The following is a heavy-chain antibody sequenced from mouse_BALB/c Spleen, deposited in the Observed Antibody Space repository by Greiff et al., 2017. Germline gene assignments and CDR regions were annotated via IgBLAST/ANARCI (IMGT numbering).Heavy chain of an antibody. Sequence: VQLQQSGTVLARPGASVKMSCKASGYTFTSYWMHWVKQRPGQGLEWIGAIYPGNSDTSYNQKFKGKAKLTAVTSTSTAYMELSSLTNEDSAVYYCTRGTAWNYFDYWGQGTTLTVSS. V-gene: IGHV1-5*01. D-gene: IGHD3-3*01. CDR2: IYPGNSDT. J-gene: IGHJ2*01. CDR3: TRGTAWNYFDY. CDR1: GYTFTSYW.